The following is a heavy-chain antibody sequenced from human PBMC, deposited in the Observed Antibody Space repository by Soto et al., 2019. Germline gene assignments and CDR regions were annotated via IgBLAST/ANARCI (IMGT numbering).Heavy chain of an antibody. CDR2: IWYDGSNQ. CDR3: AKDFGTRALAVPNAKTLGGLDY. D-gene: IGHD2-2*01. V-gene: IGHV3-33*06. J-gene: IGHJ4*02. Sequence: PXGSLRLSCAASGFIFSNSGMHWVRQAPGKGLEWVAIIWYDGSNQWYADSVRGRFTISRDNSKNTVSLQMNSLRAEDTAVYYCAKDFGTRALAVPNAKTLGGLDYWGQGALVTVSS. CDR1: GFIFSNSG.